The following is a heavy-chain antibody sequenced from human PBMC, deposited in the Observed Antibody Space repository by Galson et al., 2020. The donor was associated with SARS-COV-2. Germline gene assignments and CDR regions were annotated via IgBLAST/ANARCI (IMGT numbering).Heavy chain of an antibody. CDR3: AGSSSWYPEYFQH. CDR1: GGSISSGSYY. J-gene: IGHJ1*01. CDR2: IYTSGST. D-gene: IGHD6-13*01. V-gene: IGHV4-61*02. Sequence: SETLSLTCTVSGGSISSGSYYWSWIRQPAGKGLEWIGRIYTSGSTNYNPSLKSRVTISVDTSKNQFSLKLSSVTAADTAVYYCAGSSSWYPEYFQHWGQGTLVTVSS.